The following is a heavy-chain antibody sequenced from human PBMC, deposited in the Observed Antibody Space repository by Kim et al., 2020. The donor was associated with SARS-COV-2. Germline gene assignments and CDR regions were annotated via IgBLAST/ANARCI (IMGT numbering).Heavy chain of an antibody. Sequence: GGSLRLSCAASGFAFSSFAVSWVRQAPGKGPEWVSLITGSGGRTFHADSVEGRFTISRDNSKNTLYLQMSSLRNEDTAVYYCVTRRSGGYEQNYHGVDVWGQGTTVIVSS. CDR1: GFAFSSFA. CDR3: VTRRSGGYEQNYHGVDV. J-gene: IGHJ6*02. D-gene: IGHD1-26*01. CDR2: ITGSGGRT. V-gene: IGHV3-23*01.